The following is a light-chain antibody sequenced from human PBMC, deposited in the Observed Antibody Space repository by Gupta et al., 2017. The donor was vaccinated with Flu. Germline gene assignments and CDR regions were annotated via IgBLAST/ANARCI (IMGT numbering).Light chain of an antibody. Sequence: ETVLTQSPGTLSLSPGERATLSCRASQSVTSTYLAWYQQRPGQAPRLLIYASSSRAPGIPDRFSGSGSGTDFTLTISRREPEDFAVYYCQQYENSPPWTFGQGTRVEIK. CDR2: ASS. CDR1: QSVTSTY. J-gene: IGKJ1*01. CDR3: QQYENSPPWT. V-gene: IGKV3-20*01.